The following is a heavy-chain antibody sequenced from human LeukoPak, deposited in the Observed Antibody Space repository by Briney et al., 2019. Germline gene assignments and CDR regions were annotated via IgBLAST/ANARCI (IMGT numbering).Heavy chain of an antibody. D-gene: IGHD4-17*01. J-gene: IGHJ6*02. CDR2: ISYDGISQ. Sequence: GGSLRLSCAASGFTFSNYGMHWVRQAPGKGLEWVTGISYDGISQYYADSVKGRFTISRDNSRNTMFLQMNSLRAEDTALYYCTKDKGYGDYYYYYGMDVWGQGTTVTVSS. CDR3: TKDKGYGDYYYYYGMDV. V-gene: IGHV3-30*18. CDR1: GFTFSNYG.